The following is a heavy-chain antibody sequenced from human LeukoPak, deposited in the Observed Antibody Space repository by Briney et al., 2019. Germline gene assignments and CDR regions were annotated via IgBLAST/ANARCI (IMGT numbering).Heavy chain of an antibody. D-gene: IGHD3-10*01. CDR3: AGAQITMVRDGRYYYYYMDV. V-gene: IGHV1-69*05. CDR2: IIPIFGTA. J-gene: IGHJ6*03. CDR1: GGTFSSYA. Sequence: SVKVSCKASGGTFSSYAISWVRQAPGQGLEWMGGIIPIFGTANYAQKFQGRVTITTDESTSTAYMELSSLRSEDTAVYYCAGAQITMVRDGRYYYYYMDVWGKGTTVTVSS.